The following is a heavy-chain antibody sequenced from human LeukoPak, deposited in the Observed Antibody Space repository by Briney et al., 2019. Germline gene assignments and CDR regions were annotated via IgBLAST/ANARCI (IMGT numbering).Heavy chain of an antibody. CDR1: GFIFSSYG. J-gene: IGHJ4*02. CDR3: ANGPTKDGFHYYFDF. CDR2: ISGSGGTT. Sequence: PGGSLRLSCAASGFIFSSYGMTWVRQAPGKGLEWVSSISGSGGTTYYADSVKGRFTISRDNSKNTLSLQMNSLRAEDTAIYYCANGPTKDGFHYYFDFWGQGTLVTVSS. V-gene: IGHV3-23*01. D-gene: IGHD5-24*01.